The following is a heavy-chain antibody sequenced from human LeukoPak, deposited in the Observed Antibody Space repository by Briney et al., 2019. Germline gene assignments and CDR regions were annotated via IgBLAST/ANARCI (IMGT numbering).Heavy chain of an antibody. D-gene: IGHD3-10*01. V-gene: IGHV4-39*01. CDR2: MFRSGVT. Sequence: SDTLSLTCSVSGGSLSSSSYYWVWIRQPPGKGLGWIGSMFRSGVTYYNPSLKSRVTISADTSKNQFSLKLTSVTAAVTAVYYCARAKYYDSGSYAFDIWGQGTRVTVSS. CDR1: GGSLSSSSYY. CDR3: ARAKYYDSGSYAFDI. J-gene: IGHJ3*02.